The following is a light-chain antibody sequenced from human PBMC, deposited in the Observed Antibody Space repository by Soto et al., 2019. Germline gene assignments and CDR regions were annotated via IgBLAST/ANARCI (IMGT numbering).Light chain of an antibody. V-gene: IGLV1-47*01. CDR2: RNN. CDR3: AAWDDSLSVYYV. CDR1: SSNIGSNY. J-gene: IGLJ1*01. Sequence: QSVLTQPPSASGTPGQRVTISCSGSSSNIGSNYVYWYQQLPGTAPKLLIYRNNQRPSGVPDRFSGSKSGTSASLAISGLRSEDEADYYCAAWDDSLSVYYVFGTGTKLPS.